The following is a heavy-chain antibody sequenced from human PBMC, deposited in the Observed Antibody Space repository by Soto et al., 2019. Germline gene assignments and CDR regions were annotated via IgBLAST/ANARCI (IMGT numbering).Heavy chain of an antibody. CDR2: ISSSSSTI. CDR1: GFTFSSYS. J-gene: IGHJ4*02. CDR3: ARAGGLGFGEFFDY. V-gene: IGHV3-48*01. D-gene: IGHD3-10*01. Sequence: GSLRLYCAASGFTFSSYSMNWVRQAPGKGLEWVSYISSSSSTIYYADSVKGRFTISRDNAKNSLYLQMNSLRAEDTAVYYCARAGGLGFGEFFDYWGQGTLVTVSS.